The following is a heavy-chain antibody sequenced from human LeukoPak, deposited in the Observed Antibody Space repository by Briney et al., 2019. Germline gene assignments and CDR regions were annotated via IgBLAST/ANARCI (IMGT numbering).Heavy chain of an antibody. CDR2: IIPIFGTA. Sequence: ASVKVSCKAPGGTFSSYAISWVRQAPGQGLEWMGGIIPIFGTANYAQKFQGRVTMTRDMSTSTVYMELSSLRSEDTAVYYCARDRGYSYGYFDYWGQGTLVTVSS. V-gene: IGHV1-69*05. CDR1: GGTFSSYA. J-gene: IGHJ4*02. CDR3: ARDRGYSYGYFDY. D-gene: IGHD5-18*01.